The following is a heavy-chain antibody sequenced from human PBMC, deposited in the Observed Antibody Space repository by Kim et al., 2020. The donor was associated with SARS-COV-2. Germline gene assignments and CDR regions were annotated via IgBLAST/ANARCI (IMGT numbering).Heavy chain of an antibody. Sequence: DGSEKNYVESIKGRFTISRDNAKNSVYLRMDSLTDEDTALYYCAGGHYSVWGRGTLVTVSS. CDR3: AGGHYSV. V-gene: IGHV3-7*04. J-gene: IGHJ2*01. D-gene: IGHD1-26*01. CDR2: DGSEK.